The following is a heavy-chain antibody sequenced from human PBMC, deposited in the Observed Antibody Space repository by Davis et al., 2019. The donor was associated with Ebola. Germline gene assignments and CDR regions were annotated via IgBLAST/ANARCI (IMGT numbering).Heavy chain of an antibody. V-gene: IGHV3-7*01. Sequence: GESLKISCAASGFTFSDYYMSWVRQAPGKGLEWVANIKQDGSEKYYVDSVKGRFTISRDNAKNSLYLQMNSLRAEDTAVYYCARKRSFDYWGQGTLVTVSS. CDR1: GFTFSDYY. CDR2: IKQDGSEK. J-gene: IGHJ4*02. CDR3: ARKRSFDY. D-gene: IGHD6-25*01.